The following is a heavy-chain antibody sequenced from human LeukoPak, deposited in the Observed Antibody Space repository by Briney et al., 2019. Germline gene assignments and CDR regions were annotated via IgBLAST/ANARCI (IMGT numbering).Heavy chain of an antibody. CDR2: INHSGST. J-gene: IGHJ6*03. CDR3: ARGGPPGYYYDYYMDV. Sequence: SETLSLTCAVCGGSFSGYYWSWIRQPPGKGLEWIGEINHSGSTNYNPSLKSRVTISVDTSKNQFSLKMSSVTAADTAVYFCARGGPPGYYYDYYMDVWGKGTTVTISS. V-gene: IGHV4-34*01. CDR1: GGSFSGYY.